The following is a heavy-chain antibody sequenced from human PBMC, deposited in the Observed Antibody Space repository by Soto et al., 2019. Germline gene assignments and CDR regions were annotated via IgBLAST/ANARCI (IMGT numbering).Heavy chain of an antibody. CDR3: AKGVRGVLNWFDP. J-gene: IGHJ5*02. CDR1: GGSISNSANH. D-gene: IGHD3-10*02. V-gene: IGHV4-31*03. CDR2: IYYSGGT. Sequence: QVQLQESGPGLVRPSQTLSLSCTVSGGSISNSANHWSWIRQHPGEGLEWIGYIYYSGGTYYSPSLRGRFTMSIDASKYQFSLKISSLTAADTAVYYCAKGVRGVLNWFDPWGQGTLVAVSS.